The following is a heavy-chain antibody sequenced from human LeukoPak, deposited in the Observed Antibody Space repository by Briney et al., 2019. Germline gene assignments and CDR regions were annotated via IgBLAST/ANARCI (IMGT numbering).Heavy chain of an antibody. D-gene: IGHD6-19*01. V-gene: IGHV3-30*18. CDR2: ISYDGSDK. Sequence: PGGSLRLSCAASGFTFSSYGKHWVRQAPGKGLEWVAVISYDGSDKYYADSVKGRFTISRDNSKNTLYLQMNSLRAEDTAVYYCANSHSSGWHRWGQGTLVTVSS. J-gene: IGHJ4*02. CDR1: GFTFSSYG. CDR3: ANSHSSGWHR.